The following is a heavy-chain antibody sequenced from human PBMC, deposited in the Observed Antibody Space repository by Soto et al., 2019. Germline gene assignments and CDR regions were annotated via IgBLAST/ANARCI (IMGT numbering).Heavy chain of an antibody. CDR2: IYYGGST. Sequence: SETLSLTCTVSGGYICSGGHYWSWIRQHPGKGLEWIGYIYYGGSTYYNPSLKSRVTISVDTSKNQFSLQLSSVTAADTAVYYCANFNWYLDLWGRGTLVTVSS. J-gene: IGHJ2*01. V-gene: IGHV4-31*03. CDR1: GGYICSGGHY. CDR3: ANFNWYLDL.